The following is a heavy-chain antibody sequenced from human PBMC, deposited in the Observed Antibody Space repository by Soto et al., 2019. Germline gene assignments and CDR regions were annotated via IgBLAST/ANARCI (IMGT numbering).Heavy chain of an antibody. CDR1: GGSMTSDF. D-gene: IGHD3-10*01. CDR2: IYFSGSP. Sequence: QVQLQESGPGLVKASETLSLTCTVSGGSMTSDFWSWIRQSPGKGLEWIGHIYFSGSPNYNPSLESRVTISVDTSRNKFSLKLTSMTAADAAVYYCARGLRLSSGTYHHYYYGLDVWGHGTTVTVSS. J-gene: IGHJ6*02. CDR3: ARGLRLSSGTYHHYYYGLDV. V-gene: IGHV4-59*01.